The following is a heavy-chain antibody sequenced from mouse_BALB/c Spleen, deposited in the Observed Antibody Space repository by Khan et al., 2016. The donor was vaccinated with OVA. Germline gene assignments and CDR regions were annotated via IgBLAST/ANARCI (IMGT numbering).Heavy chain of an antibody. Sequence: EVQLQESGGDLVKPGGSLKLSCAASGFIFSSYSMSWVRQTPDKRLEWVATISSGGDYTYYPDSVKGRFTISRDDAKNTLYLQMSSLKSEDTAMYYCASHLTGSFAYWGQGTLVTGSA. CDR2: ISSGGDYT. CDR3: ASHLTGSFAY. D-gene: IGHD4-1*01. V-gene: IGHV5-6*01. CDR1: GFIFSSYS. J-gene: IGHJ3*01.